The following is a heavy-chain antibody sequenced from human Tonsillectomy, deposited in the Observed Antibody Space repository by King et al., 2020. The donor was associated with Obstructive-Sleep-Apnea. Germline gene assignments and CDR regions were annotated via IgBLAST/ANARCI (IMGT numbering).Heavy chain of an antibody. J-gene: IGHJ2*01. CDR3: SAGYDILTGYYPDWYFDL. CDR1: GFTFTSSA. V-gene: IGHV1-58*02. CDR2: IVVGSGNT. D-gene: IGHD3-9*01. Sequence: QLVQSGPEVKKPGTSVKVSCKASGFTFTSSAMQWVRQARGQRLEWIGWIVVGSGNTNYAQKFQERVTITRDMSTSTAYMELSSLRSEDTAVYYCSAGYDILTGYYPDWYFDLWGRGTLVTVSS.